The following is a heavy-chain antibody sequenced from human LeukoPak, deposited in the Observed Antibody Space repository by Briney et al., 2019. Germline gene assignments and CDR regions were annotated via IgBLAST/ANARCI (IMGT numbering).Heavy chain of an antibody. CDR2: IKSKTDGGTT. J-gene: IGHJ4*02. V-gene: IGHV3-15*01. Sequence: PGGSLRLSCAASGFTFSDYYMSWIRQAPGKGLEWVGRIKSKTDGGTTDYAAPVKGRFTISRDDSKNTLYLQVNSPKTEDTAVYYCTTRAGYYRSFDYWGQGTLVTVSS. D-gene: IGHD3-22*01. CDR3: TTRAGYYRSFDY. CDR1: GFTFSDYY.